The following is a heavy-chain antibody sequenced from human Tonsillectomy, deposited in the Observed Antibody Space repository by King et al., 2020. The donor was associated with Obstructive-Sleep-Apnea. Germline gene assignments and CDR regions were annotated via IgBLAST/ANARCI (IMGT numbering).Heavy chain of an antibody. J-gene: IGHJ4*02. CDR2: ISSSSSYI. V-gene: IGHV3-21*01. Sequence: VQLVESGGGLVKPGGSLRLSCAASGFTFSSYSMNWVRQAPGKGLEWVSSISSSSSYIYYADSVKGRFTISRDNAKNSLYLQMNSLRAEDTAVYYCARRGEDSGWSYYFDYWGQGTLVTVSS. D-gene: IGHD6-19*01. CDR3: ARRGEDSGWSYYFDY. CDR1: GFTFSSYS.